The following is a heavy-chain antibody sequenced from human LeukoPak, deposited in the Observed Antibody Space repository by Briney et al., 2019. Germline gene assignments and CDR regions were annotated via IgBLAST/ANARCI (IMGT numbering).Heavy chain of an antibody. CDR1: GGSFSDYY. D-gene: IGHD4-23*01. J-gene: IGHJ4*02. CDR2: INHSGST. Sequence: SETLSLTCAVYGGSFSDYYWSWIRQPPGKGLEWIGEINHSGSTNYNPSLKSRVTISVDTSKNQFSLKLSSVTAADTAVYYCARHFYGGNSGFDYWGQGTLVTVSS. CDR3: ARHFYGGNSGFDY. V-gene: IGHV4-34*01.